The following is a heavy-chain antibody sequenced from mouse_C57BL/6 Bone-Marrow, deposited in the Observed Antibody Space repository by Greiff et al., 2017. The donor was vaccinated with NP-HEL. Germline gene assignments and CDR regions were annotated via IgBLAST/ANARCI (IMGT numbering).Heavy chain of an antibody. CDR1: GYTFTSYW. V-gene: IGHV1-59*01. D-gene: IGHD6-1*01. CDR3: AREAFSPYYAMDY. J-gene: IGHJ4*01. Sequence: VQLKESGAELVRPGTSVKLSCKASGYTFTSYWMHWVKQRPGQCLEWIGVIDPSDSYTNYNQKFKGKATLTVDTSSSTAYMQLSSLTSEDSAVYYCAREAFSPYYAMDYWGQGTSVTVSS. CDR2: IDPSDSYT.